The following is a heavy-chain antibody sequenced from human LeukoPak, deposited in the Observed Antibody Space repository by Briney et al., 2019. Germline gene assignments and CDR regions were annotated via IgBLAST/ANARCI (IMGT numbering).Heavy chain of an antibody. D-gene: IGHD1-26*01. Sequence: GGSLRLSCAASGFTFNSYGMHWVRQAPGKGLEWVAFIHFDGSNKYYADSVKGRFTISRDNSKNTLYLQMNSLRAEDTAVYYCAKDNRPWELLPYFDYWGQGTLVTVSS. CDR1: GFTFNSYG. V-gene: IGHV3-30*02. CDR2: IHFDGSNK. J-gene: IGHJ4*02. CDR3: AKDNRPWELLPYFDY.